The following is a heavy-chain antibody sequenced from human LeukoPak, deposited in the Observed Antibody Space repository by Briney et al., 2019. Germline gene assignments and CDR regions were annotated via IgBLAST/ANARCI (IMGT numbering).Heavy chain of an antibody. V-gene: IGHV4-38-2*02. CDR1: GYSISSGYY. J-gene: IGHJ5*02. Sequence: PSETLSLTCTVSGYSISSGYYWGWIRQPQGKGLEWIGSIYHSGSTYYNPSLKSRVTISVDTSKNQFSPKLSPVTAADTAVYYCARDRESYYDFWSGLANNWFDPWGQGTLVTVSS. CDR3: ARDRESYYDFWSGLANNWFDP. D-gene: IGHD3-3*01. CDR2: IYHSGST.